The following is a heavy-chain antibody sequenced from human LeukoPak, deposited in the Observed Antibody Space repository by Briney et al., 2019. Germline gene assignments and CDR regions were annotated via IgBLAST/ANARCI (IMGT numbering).Heavy chain of an antibody. CDR3: ARAAASWDLDF. J-gene: IGHJ4*02. Sequence: GASVKVSCQASGYTFTGYYMHWVRQAPGQGLEWMGWINPNSGATKYAQKFQGRVTMTRDTSISTAYMELSSLSSDDTAVYYCARAAASWDLDFWGQGTLVTVSS. D-gene: IGHD1-26*01. CDR1: GYTFTGYY. CDR2: INPNSGAT. V-gene: IGHV1-2*02.